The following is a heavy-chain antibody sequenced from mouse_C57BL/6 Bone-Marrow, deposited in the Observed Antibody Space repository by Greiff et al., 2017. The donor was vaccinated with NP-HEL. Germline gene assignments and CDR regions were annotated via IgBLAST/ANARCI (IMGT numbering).Heavy chain of an antibody. J-gene: IGHJ2*01. V-gene: IGHV1-42*01. CDR2: INPSTGGT. CDR3: AREGVYGSSPFDY. CDR1: GYSFTGYY. Sequence: EVKLMESGPELVKPGASVKISCKASGYSFTGYYMNWVKQSPEKSLEWIGEINPSTGGTTYNQKFKAKATLTVDKSSSTAYMQLKSLTSEDSAVYYCAREGVYGSSPFDYWGQGTTLTVSS. D-gene: IGHD1-1*01.